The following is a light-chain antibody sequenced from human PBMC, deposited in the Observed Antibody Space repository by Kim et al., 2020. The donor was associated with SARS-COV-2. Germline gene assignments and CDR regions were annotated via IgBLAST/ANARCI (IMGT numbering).Light chain of an antibody. J-gene: IGKJ1*01. Sequence: ETVMTQSPVTLSVSPGERATLSCRASQSVSNKLAWYQQTPGQAPRLLIYGASTRATGIPARFSGSGSGTDFTLTISSLQSEDFAVYYCQQYNNWPRWTFGQGTKVDIK. CDR2: GAS. CDR3: QQYNNWPRWT. V-gene: IGKV3-15*01. CDR1: QSVSNK.